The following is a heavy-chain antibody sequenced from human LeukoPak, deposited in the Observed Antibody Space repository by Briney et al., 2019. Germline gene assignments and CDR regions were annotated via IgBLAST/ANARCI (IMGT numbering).Heavy chain of an antibody. J-gene: IGHJ4*02. CDR2: INHSGNT. CDR1: GGSFRGYY. D-gene: IGHD2-2*01. CDR3: ARVARCTSCFDVDY. V-gene: IGHV4-34*01. Sequence: SETLSLTCAVYGGSFRGYYWTWIRQPPGKGLEWIGEINHSGNTKYNSSLKRRVTISADTSKNQFSLKLNSVTAADTAVYYCARVARCTSCFDVDYWGQGTLVTVSS.